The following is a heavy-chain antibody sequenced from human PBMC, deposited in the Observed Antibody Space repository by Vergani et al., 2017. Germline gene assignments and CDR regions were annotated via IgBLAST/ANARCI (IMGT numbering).Heavy chain of an antibody. V-gene: IGHV4-34*02. CDR3: ARVGSTTTVVTPGGNYYYYGMDV. CDR2: INNDGHT. J-gene: IGHJ6*02. CDR1: GESFSSFY. Sequence: QVQLQQWGAGVVKPSGTLSLTCAVFGESFSSFYWSWIRQPPGKGLEWIGEINNDGHTNYNPSLESRVTVSRDTAKNQFSLNLMSVTAADTAVYYCARVGSTTTVVTPGGNYYYYGMDVWGQGTTVTVSS. D-gene: IGHD4-23*01.